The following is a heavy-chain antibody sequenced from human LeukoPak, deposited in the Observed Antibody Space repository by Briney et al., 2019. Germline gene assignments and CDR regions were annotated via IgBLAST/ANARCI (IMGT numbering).Heavy chain of an antibody. Sequence: SGGSLRLSCAASGFTFSGSAMHWVRQASGKGLEWVGRIRSKANSYATAYAASVKGRFTISRDDSKNTAYLQMNSLKIEDTAVYYCTTPEVAGPYYYYYYMDVWGKGTTVTVSS. D-gene: IGHD6-19*01. V-gene: IGHV3-73*01. CDR1: GFTFSGSA. CDR2: IRSKANSYAT. J-gene: IGHJ6*03. CDR3: TTPEVAGPYYYYYYMDV.